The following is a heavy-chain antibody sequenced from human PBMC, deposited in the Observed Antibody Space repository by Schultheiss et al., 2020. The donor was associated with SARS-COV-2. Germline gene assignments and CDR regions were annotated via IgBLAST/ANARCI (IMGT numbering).Heavy chain of an antibody. CDR2: INPNSGGT. D-gene: IGHD1-26*01. V-gene: IGHV1-2*02. J-gene: IGHJ6*02. CDR1: GYTFTGYY. Sequence: ASVKVSCKASGYTFTGYYMHWVRQAPGQGLEWMGWINPNSGGTNYAQKFQGRVTMTRDTSISTAYMELSRLRSDDTAVYYCARDRGSYYGYYYYGMDVWGQGTTVTVSS. CDR3: ARDRGSYYGYYYYGMDV.